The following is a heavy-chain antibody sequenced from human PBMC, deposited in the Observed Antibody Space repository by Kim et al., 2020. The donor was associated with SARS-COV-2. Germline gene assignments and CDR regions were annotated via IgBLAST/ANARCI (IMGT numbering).Heavy chain of an antibody. V-gene: IGHV4-59*09. CDR3: ARGAGMGATFDY. Sequence: SSNPSPKSRVTISVDTSKNQFSLKLSSVTAADTAVYYCARGAGMGATFDYWGQGTLVTVSS. D-gene: IGHD1-26*01. J-gene: IGHJ4*02.